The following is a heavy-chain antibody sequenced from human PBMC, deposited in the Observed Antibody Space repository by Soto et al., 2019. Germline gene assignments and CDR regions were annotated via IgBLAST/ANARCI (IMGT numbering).Heavy chain of an antibody. V-gene: IGHV4-39*01. CDR1: GGSISSSSYY. D-gene: IGHD6-13*01. J-gene: IGHJ5*02. Sequence: PSETLSLTCTVSGGSISSSSYYWGWIRQPPGKGLEWIGSIYYSGSTYYNPSLKSRVTISVDTSKNQFSLKLSSVTAADTAVYYCARHSLAAAGTWPNWFDPWGQGTLVTVSS. CDR3: ARHSLAAAGTWPNWFDP. CDR2: IYYSGST.